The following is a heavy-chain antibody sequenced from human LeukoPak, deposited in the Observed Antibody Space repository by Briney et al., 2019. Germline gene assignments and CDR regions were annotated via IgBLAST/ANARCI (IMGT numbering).Heavy chain of an antibody. J-gene: IGHJ4*02. D-gene: IGHD4-23*01. CDR1: GFTFSTYG. Sequence: GGTLRLSCAASGFTFSTYGMSWVRQAPGKGLEWVSAITGSGGSTYYADSVKGRFTISRDNSKNTLYLQINSLRAEDTALYYCATDSQRRRWLPLDYWGQGTLVTVSS. CDR3: ATDSQRRRWLPLDY. CDR2: ITGSGGST. V-gene: IGHV3-23*01.